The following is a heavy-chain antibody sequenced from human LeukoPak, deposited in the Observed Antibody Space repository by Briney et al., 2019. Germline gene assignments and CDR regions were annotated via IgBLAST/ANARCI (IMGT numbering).Heavy chain of an antibody. CDR1: GFPFSSYS. Sequence: GSLSLSCAASGFPFSSYSMSWVRPAPGKGLEWVSSISSSSSYIYYADSVKGRFTISRDNAKNSLYLQMNSLRAEDTAVYYCARLAAAGPDYWGQGTLVTVSS. V-gene: IGHV3-21*01. D-gene: IGHD6-13*01. CDR3: ARLAAAGPDY. J-gene: IGHJ4*02. CDR2: ISSSSSYI.